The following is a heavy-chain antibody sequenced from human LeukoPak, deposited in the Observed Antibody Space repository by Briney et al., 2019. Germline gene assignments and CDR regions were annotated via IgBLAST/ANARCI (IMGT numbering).Heavy chain of an antibody. CDR3: ARIASHSSSWYDGGY. J-gene: IGHJ4*02. CDR2: IYSGGST. CDR1: GLTVSSNY. V-gene: IGHV3-53*01. D-gene: IGHD6-13*01. Sequence: GGSLRLSCAASGLTVSSNYMSWVRQAPGKGLECVSVIYSGGSTDYADSVKGRFTISRDNAKSTLYLQMNSLRAEDTGVYYCARIASHSSSWYDGGYWGQGTLVTVSS.